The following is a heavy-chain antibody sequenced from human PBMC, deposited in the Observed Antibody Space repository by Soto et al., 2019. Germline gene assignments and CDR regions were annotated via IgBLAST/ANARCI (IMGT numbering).Heavy chain of an antibody. CDR2: IHHSGST. J-gene: IGHJ4*02. Sequence: QVQLQESGPGLVKPSGTLSLTCTVSGASISSTSSGDWWSWVRQPPGKGLEWIGEIHHSGSTNYNPSLNSRVTMSVDKSRNQFPLRLGSVSAADTAVDYCAKMVGATLVDYWGQGTLVTVSS. D-gene: IGHD1-26*01. CDR3: AKMVGATLVDY. V-gene: IGHV4-4*02. CDR1: GASISSTSSGDW.